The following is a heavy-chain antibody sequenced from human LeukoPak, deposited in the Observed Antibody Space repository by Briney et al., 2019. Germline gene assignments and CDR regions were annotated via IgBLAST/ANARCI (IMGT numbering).Heavy chain of an antibody. Sequence: GGSLRLSCVASGFTFGKYWMRWVRQAPGKGLEWVANIKLDGSEKNYVDSVKGRFTISRDNTKSSLYLQMNSLRAEDTAVFYCARDQYDTWSRRGDFDSWGQGTLVIVSS. V-gene: IGHV3-7*03. CDR1: GFTFGKYW. D-gene: IGHD3-3*01. J-gene: IGHJ4*02. CDR2: IKLDGSEK. CDR3: ARDQYDTWSRRGDFDS.